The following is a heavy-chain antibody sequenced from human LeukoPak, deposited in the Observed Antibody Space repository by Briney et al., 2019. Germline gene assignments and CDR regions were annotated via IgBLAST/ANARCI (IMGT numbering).Heavy chain of an antibody. CDR1: GGSISSYS. D-gene: IGHD5-18*01. Sequence: SETLSLTCTVSGGSISSYSWSWIRQPPGKGLEWIGYIYYSGSTNYNPSLKSRVTISVDTSKNQFSLKLSSVTAADTAVYYCARLPGYSYGSGYYYYGMDVWGQGTTVTVSS. CDR3: ARLPGYSYGSGYYYYGMDV. J-gene: IGHJ6*02. CDR2: IYYSGST. V-gene: IGHV4-59*08.